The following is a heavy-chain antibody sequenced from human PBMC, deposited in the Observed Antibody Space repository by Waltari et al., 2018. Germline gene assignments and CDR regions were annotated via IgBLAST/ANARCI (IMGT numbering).Heavy chain of an antibody. CDR1: CGAISSYS. CDR2: IYYSERT. V-gene: IGHV4-59*01. J-gene: IGHJ5*01. Sequence: QLQLQASVPGLVKHSETLSLTCPFSCGAISSYSSSWIRQSAGKGMAWIGYIYYSERTKYHPSIESLGTISVNRSENQFSRRLSSVTAADKDGDYCARTPTGAEGTGIRCFDLWGQGTLVTVSS. D-gene: IGHD2-8*02. CDR3: ARTPTGAEGTGIRCFDL.